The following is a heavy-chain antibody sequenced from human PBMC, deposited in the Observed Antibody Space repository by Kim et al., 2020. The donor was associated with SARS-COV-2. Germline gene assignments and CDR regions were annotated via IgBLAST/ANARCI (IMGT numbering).Heavy chain of an antibody. D-gene: IGHD3-10*01. J-gene: IGHJ6*02. CDR3: ARTLVLSGYYGMDV. Sequence: YAGAVKGRFTIARENSKNTLYLQMNSLRAEDKAVYYCARTLVLSGYYGMDVWGQGTTVTVSS. V-gene: IGHV3-33*01.